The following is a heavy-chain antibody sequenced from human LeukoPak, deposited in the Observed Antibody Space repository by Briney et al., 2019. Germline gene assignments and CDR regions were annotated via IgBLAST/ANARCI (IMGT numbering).Heavy chain of an antibody. D-gene: IGHD3-3*01. CDR1: GYTFTGYA. J-gene: IGHJ4*02. CDR3: ARDRGLSGYPLDY. V-gene: IGHV7-4-1*02. Sequence: ASVKVSCKASGYTFTGYAINWVRQAPGQGPEWLGWINTNTGNPTYAQGFTGRFVFSLDTSVSTSYLQIRSLKPGDTAIYYCARDRGLSGYPLDYWGQGTLVTVSS. CDR2: INTNTGNP.